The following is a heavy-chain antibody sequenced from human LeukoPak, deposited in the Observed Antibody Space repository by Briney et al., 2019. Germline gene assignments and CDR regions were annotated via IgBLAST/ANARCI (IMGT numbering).Heavy chain of an antibody. CDR2: IYSGGSI. CDR3: AGRAYSGSYYYFDY. Sequence: SETLSLTCSVSVGSVNGHYWSWIRQPPGKGLEWIGYIYSGGSINYNPSLRGRPTIPVDPTKSQFSLTLISVTAADTAVYYGAGRAYSGSYYYFDYWGEGILVTVSS. CDR1: VGSVNGHY. V-gene: IGHV4-59*02. D-gene: IGHD1-26*01. J-gene: IGHJ4*02.